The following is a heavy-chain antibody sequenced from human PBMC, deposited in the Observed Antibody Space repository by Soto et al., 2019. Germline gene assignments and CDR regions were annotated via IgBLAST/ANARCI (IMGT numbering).Heavy chain of an antibody. V-gene: IGHV3-21*01. Sequence: PGGSLRLSCAASGFTVSSNYMSWVRQAPGKGLEWVSSISSSSSYIYYADSVKGRFTISRDNAKNTLYLQMNSLRAEDTAVYYCARVFTFITIFGVAPPGMDVWGKGTTVTVSS. J-gene: IGHJ6*04. CDR2: ISSSSSYI. D-gene: IGHD3-3*01. CDR1: GFTVSSNY. CDR3: ARVFTFITIFGVAPPGMDV.